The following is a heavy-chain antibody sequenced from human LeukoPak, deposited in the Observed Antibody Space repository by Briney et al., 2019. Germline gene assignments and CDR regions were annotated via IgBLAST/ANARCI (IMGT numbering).Heavy chain of an antibody. J-gene: IGHJ5*02. Sequence: SETLSLTCTVSGGSISSGDYYWSWIRQPPGKGLEWIGYIYYSGSTNYNPSLKSRVTISVDTSKNQFSLKLSSVTAADTAVYYCAREGYYGSGSYPWFDPWGQGTLVTVSS. CDR1: GGSISSGDYY. D-gene: IGHD3-10*01. V-gene: IGHV4-61*08. CDR3: AREGYYGSGSYPWFDP. CDR2: IYYSGST.